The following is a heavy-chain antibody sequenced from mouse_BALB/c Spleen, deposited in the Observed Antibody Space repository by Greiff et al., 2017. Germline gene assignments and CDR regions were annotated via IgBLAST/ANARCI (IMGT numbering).Heavy chain of an antibody. CDR3: ARDDGYYRYFDV. J-gene: IGHJ1*01. Sequence: EVQVVESGGGLVKPGGSLKLSCAASGFTFSSYAMSWVRQTPEKRLEWVASISSGGSTYYPDSVKGRFTISRDNARNILYLQMSSLKSEDTAMYYCARDDGYYRYFDVWGAGTTVTVSS. V-gene: IGHV5-6-5*01. CDR2: ISSGGST. D-gene: IGHD2-3*01. CDR1: GFTFSSYA.